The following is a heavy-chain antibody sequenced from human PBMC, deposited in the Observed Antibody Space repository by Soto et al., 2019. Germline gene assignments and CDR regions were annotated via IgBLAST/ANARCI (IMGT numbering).Heavy chain of an antibody. J-gene: IGHJ3*02. Sequence: QVQLVQSGAEVKKPGSSVKVSCKASGGTFSSYAISWVRQAPGQGLEWMGGIIPIFGTANYAQKFQGRVTITADESTSTAYMELSSLRSEDTAVYYCATTPYCRGGSCYPDDAFDIWGQGTMVTVSS. CDR1: GGTFSSYA. D-gene: IGHD2-15*01. CDR3: ATTPYCRGGSCYPDDAFDI. CDR2: IIPIFGTA. V-gene: IGHV1-69*01.